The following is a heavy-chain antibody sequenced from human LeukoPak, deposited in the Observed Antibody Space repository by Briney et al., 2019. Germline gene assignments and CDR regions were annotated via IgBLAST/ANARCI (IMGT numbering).Heavy chain of an antibody. CDR3: ARQVNSRRIAAAGTLRTRSWFDP. CDR1: GGSFSGYY. V-gene: IGHV4-34*01. CDR2: INHSGST. J-gene: IGHJ5*02. D-gene: IGHD6-13*01. Sequence: PSETLSLTCAVYGGSFSGYYWSWIRQPSGKGLEWIGEINHSGSTNYNPSLKSRVTISVDTSKNQFSLKLSSVTAADTAVYYCARQVNSRRIAAAGTLRTRSWFDPWGQGTLVTVSS.